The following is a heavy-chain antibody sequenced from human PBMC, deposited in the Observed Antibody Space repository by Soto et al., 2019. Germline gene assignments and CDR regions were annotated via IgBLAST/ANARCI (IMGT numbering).Heavy chain of an antibody. Sequence: GASVKVSCKASGXTFSSYAISWVRQAPGQGLEWMGGIIPIFGTANYAQKFQGRVTITADESTSTAYMELSSLRSEDTAVYYCARDPAPEFLTTMSSFDPWGQGTLVTVSS. V-gene: IGHV1-69*13. CDR3: ARDPAPEFLTTMSSFDP. CDR2: IIPIFGTA. CDR1: GXTFSSYA. D-gene: IGHD3-22*01. J-gene: IGHJ5*02.